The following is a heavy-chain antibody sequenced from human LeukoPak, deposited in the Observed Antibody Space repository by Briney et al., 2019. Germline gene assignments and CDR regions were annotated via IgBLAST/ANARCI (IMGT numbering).Heavy chain of an antibody. CDR1: GSSFTSYW. J-gene: IGHJ4*02. CDR2: IYPGDSDT. CDR3: ARHGSTGYCSSTSCPIDY. Sequence: GESLQISCKGSGSSFTSYWIGWVRQMPGKGLEWMGIIYPGDSDTRYSPSFQGQVTISADKSISTAYLQWSSLKASDTAMCYCARHGSTGYCSSTSCPIDYWGQGTLVTVSS. D-gene: IGHD2-2*01. V-gene: IGHV5-51*01.